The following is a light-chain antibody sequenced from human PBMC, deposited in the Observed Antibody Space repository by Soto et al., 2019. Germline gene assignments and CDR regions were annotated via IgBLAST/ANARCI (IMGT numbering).Light chain of an antibody. V-gene: IGLV1-40*01. CDR3: QSYASSLSGVV. CDR1: SSNIGAGYD. Sequence: QSVLTQPPSVSGAPGQRVTISCTGSSSNIGAGYDVHWYQQLPGTAHKLLIYGNSNRPSGVPDRFSGSKSGTSASLAITGLKAEAEADYYCQSYASSLSGVVFGGGTKLTVL. CDR2: GNS. J-gene: IGLJ2*01.